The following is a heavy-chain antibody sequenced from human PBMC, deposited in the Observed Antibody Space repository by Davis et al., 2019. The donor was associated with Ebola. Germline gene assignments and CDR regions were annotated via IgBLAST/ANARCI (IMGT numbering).Heavy chain of an antibody. D-gene: IGHD6-19*01. CDR3: ARTTRGSGWFLDY. J-gene: IGHJ4*02. CDR2: INHSGST. Sequence: SETLSLTCAVYGGSFSGYYWSWIRQSPVKGLEWIGEINHSGSTNYNPSLKSRVTISVDTSKNQFSLKLTSVTAADTATFYCARTTRGSGWFLDYWGQGTLVTVSS. V-gene: IGHV4-34*01. CDR1: GGSFSGYY.